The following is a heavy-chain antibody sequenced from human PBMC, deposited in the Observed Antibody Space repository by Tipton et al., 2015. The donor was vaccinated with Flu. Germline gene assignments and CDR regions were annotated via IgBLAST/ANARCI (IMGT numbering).Heavy chain of an antibody. CDR3: ASSPQSGSYSRYYYMDV. J-gene: IGHJ6*03. Sequence: QLVQSGAGVKKPGSSVKVSCKASGGTFSSYAISWVRQAPGQGLEWMGGIIPIFGTANYAQKFQGRVTITADESTSTAYMELSSLRSEDTAVYYCASSPQSGSYSRYYYMDVWGKGTTVTVSS. D-gene: IGHD1-26*01. V-gene: IGHV1-69*01. CDR2: IIPIFGTA. CDR1: GGTFSSYA.